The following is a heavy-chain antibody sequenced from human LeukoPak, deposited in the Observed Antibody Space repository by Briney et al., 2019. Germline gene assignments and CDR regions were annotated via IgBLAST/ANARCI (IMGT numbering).Heavy chain of an antibody. CDR1: GYSISSDYY. V-gene: IGHV4-38-2*02. J-gene: IGHJ4*02. CDR2: IYHSGTI. Sequence: PSETLSLTCTVSGYSISSDYYWGWIRQPPGKGLEWIASIYHSGTIYYNPSLKSRVTISVDTSKNQFSLKLSSVTAADTSVYYCARSYSSGWYAKTVTSDYWGQGTLVTVSS. CDR3: ARSYSSGWYAKTVTSDY. D-gene: IGHD6-19*01.